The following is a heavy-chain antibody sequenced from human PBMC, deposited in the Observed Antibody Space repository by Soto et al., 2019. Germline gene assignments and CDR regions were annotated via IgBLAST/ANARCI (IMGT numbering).Heavy chain of an antibody. J-gene: IGHJ4*02. CDR3: AGGPPNWGFDY. V-gene: IGHV1-8*01. Sequence: QVQLVQSGAEVKKPGASVKVSCKASGYTFTSNDINWVRQATGQGFEWMGWMSPKSGDTGYAQKFQGRVTMTRDTSRTPAYMEPSSRRSEDTAVYYWAGGPPNWGFDYWGQGTLVTVPS. D-gene: IGHD7-27*01. CDR2: MSPKSGDT. CDR1: GYTFTSND.